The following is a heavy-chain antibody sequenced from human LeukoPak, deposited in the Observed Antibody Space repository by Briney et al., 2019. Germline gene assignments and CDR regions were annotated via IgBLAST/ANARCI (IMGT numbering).Heavy chain of an antibody. CDR1: GGSISSYY. CDR2: IYTSGST. V-gene: IGHV4-4*07. J-gene: IGHJ6*02. Sequence: KPSETLSLTCTVSGGSISSYYWSWIRQPAGKGLEWIGRIYTSGSTNYNPSLKSRVTMSVDTSKNPFSLKLSSVTAADTAVYYCSRDPPDCSGGSCYLDGMDVWGQGTTVTVSS. D-gene: IGHD2-15*01. CDR3: SRDPPDCSGGSCYLDGMDV.